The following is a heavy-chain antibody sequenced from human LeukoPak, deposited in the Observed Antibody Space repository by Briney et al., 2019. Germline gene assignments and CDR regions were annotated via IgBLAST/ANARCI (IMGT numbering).Heavy chain of an antibody. V-gene: IGHV4-34*01. Sequence: SETLSLTCAVYGGSFSGYYWSWIRQPPGKGLEWIGEINHSGSTNYNPSLKSRVTISVDTSKNQFSLKLSSVTAADTAVYYCARGYPRYSSGWYGLKSYYFDYWGQGTLVTVSS. J-gene: IGHJ4*02. CDR1: GGSFSGYY. CDR2: INHSGST. D-gene: IGHD6-19*01. CDR3: ARGYPRYSSGWYGLKSYYFDY.